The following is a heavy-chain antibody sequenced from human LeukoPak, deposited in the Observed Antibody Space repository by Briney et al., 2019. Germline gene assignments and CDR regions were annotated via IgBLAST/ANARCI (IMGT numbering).Heavy chain of an antibody. CDR2: ISSSSSYI. Sequence: GGSLRLSCAASGFTFSSYSMNWVRQAPGKGLEWVSSISSSSSYIYYADSVKGPFTISRDNAKNSLYLQMNSLRAEDTAVYYCARSGYSGYSNRFDPWGQGTLVTVSS. CDR1: GFTFSSYS. D-gene: IGHD5-12*01. J-gene: IGHJ5*02. CDR3: ARSGYSGYSNRFDP. V-gene: IGHV3-21*01.